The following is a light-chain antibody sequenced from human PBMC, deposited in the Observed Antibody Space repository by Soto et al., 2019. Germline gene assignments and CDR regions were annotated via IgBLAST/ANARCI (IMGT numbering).Light chain of an antibody. CDR2: GAS. Sequence: TQSPSTLSASVGDRVTITCRASQGITGWLAWYQQKPGQAPRLLIYGASNRATGIPDRFSGSGSGTDFTLTISRLEPEDFAVYYCQQYGSSGTFGQGTRLEIK. CDR3: QQYGSSGT. V-gene: IGKV3-20*01. CDR1: QGITGW. J-gene: IGKJ5*01.